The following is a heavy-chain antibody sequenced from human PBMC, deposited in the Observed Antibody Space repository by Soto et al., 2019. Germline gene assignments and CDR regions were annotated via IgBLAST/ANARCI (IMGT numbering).Heavy chain of an antibody. V-gene: IGHV3-30-3*01. CDR3: ARDREGYPGFDYPAY. CDR1: GLTFSRYA. J-gene: IGHJ4*02. Sequence: QVQLVESGGGVVQPGRSLRLSCAASGLTFSRYAMHWVRQAPGKGLEWVAIISYGGSNKYYADSVRGRFTISRDNSNNTLYLQMNSLRAEDTAVYYCARDREGYPGFDYPAYWGQGTLVPVSS. CDR2: ISYGGSNK. D-gene: IGHD5-12*01.